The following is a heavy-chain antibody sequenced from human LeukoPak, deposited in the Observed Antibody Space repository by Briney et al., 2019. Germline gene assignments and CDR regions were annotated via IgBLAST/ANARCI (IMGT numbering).Heavy chain of an antibody. D-gene: IGHD3-10*01. CDR3: ARLVWFGALLTAHYRAFDI. CDR1: GGSISSSSYY. J-gene: IGHJ3*02. Sequence: SETLSLTCTVSGGSISSSSYYWGWIRQPPGKGLEWIGSIYYSGSTYYNPSLKSRVTISVDTSKNQFSLKLSSVTAADTAVYYCARLVWFGALLTAHYRAFDIWGQGTMVTVSS. V-gene: IGHV4-39*01. CDR2: IYYSGST.